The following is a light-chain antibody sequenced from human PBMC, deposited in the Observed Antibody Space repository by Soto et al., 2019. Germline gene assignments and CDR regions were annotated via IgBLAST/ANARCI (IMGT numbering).Light chain of an antibody. V-gene: IGKV3-15*01. Sequence: EIVMTQSPVTLSVSPGERATLSCRASQSVSSNLAWYQQKPGQAPRLLIYDASTRATGIPARFSGSGSGTEFTLTISSLQSEDFAVYYCQQYNNWPPLTFGGGTKVEIE. CDR1: QSVSSN. J-gene: IGKJ4*01. CDR2: DAS. CDR3: QQYNNWPPLT.